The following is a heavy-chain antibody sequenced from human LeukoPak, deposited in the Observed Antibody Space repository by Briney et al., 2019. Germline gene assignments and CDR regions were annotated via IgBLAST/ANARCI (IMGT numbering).Heavy chain of an antibody. CDR1: GFTFSNYW. D-gene: IGHD1-26*01. CDR2: IKQDGSEK. J-gene: IGHJ4*02. CDR3: AKGSRGNYDY. V-gene: IGHV3-7*01. Sequence: GGSLRLSCAASGFTFSNYWMSWVRQAPGKGLEWVANIKQDGSEKYYVDSVKGRFTTSRDNAKNSLYLQMNSLRAEDTAVYYCAKGSRGNYDYWGRGTLVTVSS.